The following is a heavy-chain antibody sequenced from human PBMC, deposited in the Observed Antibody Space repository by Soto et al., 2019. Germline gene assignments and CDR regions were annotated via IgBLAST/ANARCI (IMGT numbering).Heavy chain of an antibody. CDR3: ARDLGCSGGSCYPPFDY. J-gene: IGHJ4*02. Sequence: QVQLVQSGAEVKKPGSSVKVSCKASGGTFSSYTISWVRQAPGQGLEWMGRIIPILGIANYAQKFQGRVTIIADKSTSTAYMELSSLRSEDTAVYYCARDLGCSGGSCYPPFDYWGQGTLVTVSS. D-gene: IGHD2-15*01. V-gene: IGHV1-69*08. CDR1: GGTFSSYT. CDR2: IIPILGIA.